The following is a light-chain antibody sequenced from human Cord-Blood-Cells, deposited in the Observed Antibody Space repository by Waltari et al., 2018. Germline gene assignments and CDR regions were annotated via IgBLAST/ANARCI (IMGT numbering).Light chain of an antibody. CDR2: DAS. CDR3: QQRSNGLT. V-gene: IGKV3-11*01. Sequence: DIVLTQSPATLSLSPGERATLSCRASQSVSSYLAWYQQKPGQAPRLLIYDASNRATGIPARFSGSGSGTDFTLTISSREPEDFAVYYCQQRSNGLTFGGGTKVEIK. J-gene: IGKJ4*01. CDR1: QSVSSY.